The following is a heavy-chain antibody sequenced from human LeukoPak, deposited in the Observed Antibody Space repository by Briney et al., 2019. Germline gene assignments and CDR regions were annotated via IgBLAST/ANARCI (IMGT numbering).Heavy chain of an antibody. Sequence: GGSLRLSCAASGFTFNNYAMSWVRQAPGKGLECVSTITGSGGSTYSAHSVKGRLTISRDNSKNTLYLQMNSLRADDTALYYCARNQDSSWYYYYMDVWGKGTTVTVSS. CDR3: ARNQDSSWYYYYMDV. J-gene: IGHJ6*03. D-gene: IGHD6-13*01. CDR1: GFTFNNYA. CDR2: ITGSGGST. V-gene: IGHV3-23*01.